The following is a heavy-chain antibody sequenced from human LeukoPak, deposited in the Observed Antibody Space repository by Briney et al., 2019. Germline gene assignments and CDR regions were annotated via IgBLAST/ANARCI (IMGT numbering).Heavy chain of an antibody. CDR3: ARDRWWEPTDFSFDY. J-gene: IGHJ4*02. CDR1: GYTFTGYA. D-gene: IGHD1-26*01. V-gene: IGHV1-3*01. CDR2: INAGNGNT. Sequence: GASVKVSCKASGYTFTGYAMHWVRQAPGQRLEWMGWINAGNGNTKYSQKFQGRVTITRDTSASTAYMELSSLRSEDTAVYYCARDRWWEPTDFSFDYWGQGTLVTVSS.